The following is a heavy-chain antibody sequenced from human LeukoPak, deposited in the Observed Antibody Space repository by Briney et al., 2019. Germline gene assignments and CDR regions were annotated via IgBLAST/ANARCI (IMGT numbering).Heavy chain of an antibody. CDR1: GGTISSYY. CDR3: ARHDSHYYYDSSGYPIRGYYFDY. Sequence: SETLSLTCTVSGGTISSYYWTWIRQPPGKGLEWIGYIYTSGSTYYNPSLKSRVTISVDTSKNQFSLKLSSVTAADTAVYYCARHDSHYYYDSSGYPIRGYYFDYWGQGTLVTVSS. V-gene: IGHV4-4*09. J-gene: IGHJ4*02. D-gene: IGHD3-22*01. CDR2: IYTSGST.